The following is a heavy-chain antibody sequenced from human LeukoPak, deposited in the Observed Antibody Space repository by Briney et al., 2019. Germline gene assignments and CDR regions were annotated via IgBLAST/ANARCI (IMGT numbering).Heavy chain of an antibody. D-gene: IGHD1-14*01. CDR3: AREGWDRTDTAAFDH. J-gene: IGHJ4*02. Sequence: GASVKVSCKASGYTFTGHYMHWARQAPGQGLEWMGWINPKTGDRHSAQNFQGRVTMTRDPSISSVYMGLSRLRPDDTAVYYCAREGWDRTDTAAFDHWGQGTPVTVSS. CDR2: INPKTGDR. V-gene: IGHV1-2*02. CDR1: GYTFTGHY.